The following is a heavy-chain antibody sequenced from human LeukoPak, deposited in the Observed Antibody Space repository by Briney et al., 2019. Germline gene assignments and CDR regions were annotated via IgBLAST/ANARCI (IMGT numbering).Heavy chain of an antibody. CDR3: ARKRYCSGGSCYWSYFDY. J-gene: IGHJ4*02. V-gene: IGHV4-34*01. CDR1: GGSFSGYY. CDR2: INHSGST. Sequence: SETLSLTCAVYGGSFSGYYWSWIRQPPGKGLEWIGEINHSGSTNYNPSLKSRVTISVDTSKNQFSLKLSSVTAADTAVYYCARKRYCSGGSCYWSYFDYWGQGTLVTVSS. D-gene: IGHD2-15*01.